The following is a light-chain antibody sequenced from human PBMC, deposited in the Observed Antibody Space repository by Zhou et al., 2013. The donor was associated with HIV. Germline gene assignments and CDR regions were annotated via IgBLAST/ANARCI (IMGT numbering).Light chain of an antibody. CDR2: AAS. Sequence: DIQMTQSPSSLSASVGDRVTITCRASQSISSYLNWYQQKPGKAPKLLIYAASSLQSGVPSRFSGSGSGTDFTLTISSLQPDDSATYFCQQYNSYPWTFGQGTKVEV. J-gene: IGKJ1*01. V-gene: IGKV1-39*01. CDR3: QQYNSYPWT. CDR1: QSISSY.